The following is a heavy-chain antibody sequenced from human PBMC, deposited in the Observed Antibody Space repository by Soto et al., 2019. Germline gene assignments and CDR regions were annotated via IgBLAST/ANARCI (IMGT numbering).Heavy chain of an antibody. D-gene: IGHD3-10*01. CDR2: IKWDAIEK. V-gene: IGHV3-7*04. CDR3: ARASGYGSGTSCNQYLDY. J-gene: IGHJ4*01. Sequence: PGGSLRLSCAASGFTFGSYWMSWVRQAPGKGLEWLATIKWDAIEKNYVDSVKGRFTMFSDNAKNWLDLQMDSLRAEDWAVYYCARASGYGSGTSCNQYLDYWGHGTLVTVSS. CDR1: GFTFGSYW.